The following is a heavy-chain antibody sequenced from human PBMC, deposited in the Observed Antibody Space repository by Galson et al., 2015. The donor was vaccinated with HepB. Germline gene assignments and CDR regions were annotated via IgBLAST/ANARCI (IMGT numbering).Heavy chain of an antibody. CDR3: ATAGDYYDNSAFDY. CDR1: GSALSDLA. J-gene: IGHJ4*02. CDR2: FDPDDGET. V-gene: IGHV1-24*01. D-gene: IGHD3-22*01. Sequence: SVKVSCKVSGSALSDLALHWVRQAPGKGPEWMGGFDPDDGETIYAQKFQGRVTMTEDTSTDTAYMELSGLRSEDTALYFCATAGDYYDNSAFDYWGQVTGVTVSS.